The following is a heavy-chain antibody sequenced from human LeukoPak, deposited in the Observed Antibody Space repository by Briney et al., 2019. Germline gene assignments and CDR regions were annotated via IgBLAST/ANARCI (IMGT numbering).Heavy chain of an antibody. Sequence: SETLSLTCIVSGVSISSSNYYRGWVRQPPGKGLEWIGNIYSSGSTYYNSSLKSRVTISIDTSNNQVSLKMSSMTAADTAVYYCAKSDGYGLIDSWGQGTLVTVSS. CDR3: AKSDGYGLIDS. CDR2: IYSSGST. CDR1: GVSISSSNYY. V-gene: IGHV4-39*01. D-gene: IGHD2-21*02. J-gene: IGHJ5*01.